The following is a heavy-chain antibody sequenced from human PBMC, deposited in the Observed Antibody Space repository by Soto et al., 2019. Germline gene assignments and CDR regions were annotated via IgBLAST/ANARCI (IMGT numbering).Heavy chain of an antibody. CDR1: GYSFTSYW. D-gene: IGHD7-27*01. J-gene: IGHJ6*02. Sequence: GESLKISCKGSGYSFTSYWIGWVRQMPGKGLEWMGMIYPADSDTRYSPSVQGQVTISVDRSVTTAYLQWSRLKASDTAIYYCARQNWDYLYGMDVWGQGTTVTVSS. CDR2: IYPADSDT. V-gene: IGHV5-51*01. CDR3: ARQNWDYLYGMDV.